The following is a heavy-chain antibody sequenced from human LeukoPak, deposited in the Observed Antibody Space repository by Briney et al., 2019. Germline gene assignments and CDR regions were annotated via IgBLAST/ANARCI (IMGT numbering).Heavy chain of an antibody. Sequence: GASVTVSCTASGYTFTIYDINWVRQATGQGREWMGWMNPNSGNTGYAQKFQGRVTITRNTYISTAYMELSSLRSEDTAVYYCARFNGRGVSNDYWGEGTLVTVSA. CDR3: ARFNGRGVSNDY. J-gene: IGHJ4*02. CDR1: GYTFTIYD. D-gene: IGHD3-10*01. V-gene: IGHV1-8*01. CDR2: MNPNSGNT.